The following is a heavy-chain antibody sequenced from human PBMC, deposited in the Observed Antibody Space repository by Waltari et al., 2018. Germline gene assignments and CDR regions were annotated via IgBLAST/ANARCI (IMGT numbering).Heavy chain of an antibody. Sequence: QVQLQESGPGLVRPSETLSLTCTVSAGYIENYYWTWIRQTPGKGREWIGYIHRSGATKYNPSLRSRVTISVDTSKNHFSLRLTSVTAADTAVYYCARDTPLPGAPTGGPDALDVWGLGTLVTVSS. V-gene: IGHV4-4*08. CDR3: ARDTPLPGAPTGGPDALDV. CDR1: AGYIENYY. D-gene: IGHD1-26*01. J-gene: IGHJ3*01. CDR2: IHRSGAT.